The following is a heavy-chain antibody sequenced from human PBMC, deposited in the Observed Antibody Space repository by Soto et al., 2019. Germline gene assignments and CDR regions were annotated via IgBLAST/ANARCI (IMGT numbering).Heavy chain of an antibody. CDR3: PQPTYLGVVVTV. V-gene: IGHV3-23*01. J-gene: IGHJ6*02. CDR2: ISNSGDT. CDR1: GYTFSSYA. Sequence: VQLLESGGALVQPGGCLRLSCAASGYTFSSYAIYWVRQAPGKGLEWVSTISNSGDTDYANSVEGCFTLSRHNSKFTWYLQMTILRAEDTAVYYCPQPTYLGVVVTVWGQGTTGTVSS. D-gene: IGHD3-10*01.